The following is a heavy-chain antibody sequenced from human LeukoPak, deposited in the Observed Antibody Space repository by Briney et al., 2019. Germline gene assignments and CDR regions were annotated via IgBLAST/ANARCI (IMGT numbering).Heavy chain of an antibody. CDR1: GFTFTSHG. CDR2: ISFDGSNE. CDR3: AKDGGNWNDFDC. V-gene: IGHV3-30*18. J-gene: IGHJ4*02. D-gene: IGHD1-1*01. Sequence: GRSLRLSCAASGFTFTSHGMHWVRQAPGKGLEWVAFISFDGSNENYADSVKGRFTISRDNSKNTLYLQMNSLRAEDTAVYYGAKDGGNWNDFDCWGQGTLVTVSS.